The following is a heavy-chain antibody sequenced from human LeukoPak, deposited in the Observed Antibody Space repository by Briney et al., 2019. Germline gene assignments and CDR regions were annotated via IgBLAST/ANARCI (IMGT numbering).Heavy chain of an antibody. Sequence: QPGGSLRLSCAASGFTFSSYGMHWVRQAPGKGLEWVAFIRYDGSNKYYADSVKGRFTISRDNSKNTLYLQMNSLRAEDTAVYYCAKDQPDSGSYLSDYYYYYMDVWGKGTTVTISS. CDR3: AKDQPDSGSYLSDYYYYYMDV. CDR1: GFTFSSYG. CDR2: IRYDGSNK. D-gene: IGHD1-26*01. V-gene: IGHV3-30*02. J-gene: IGHJ6*03.